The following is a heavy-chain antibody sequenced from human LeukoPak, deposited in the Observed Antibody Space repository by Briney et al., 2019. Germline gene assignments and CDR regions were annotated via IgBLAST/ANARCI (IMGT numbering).Heavy chain of an antibody. Sequence: ASVKVSCKASGYTFTSYGISWVRQAPGQGLEWMGWINAGNGNTKYSQEFQGRVTITRDTSASTAYMELSSLRSEDMAVYYCARARVGATSYYFDYWGQGTLVTVSS. J-gene: IGHJ4*02. V-gene: IGHV1-3*03. D-gene: IGHD1-26*01. CDR2: INAGNGNT. CDR3: ARARVGATSYYFDY. CDR1: GYTFTSYG.